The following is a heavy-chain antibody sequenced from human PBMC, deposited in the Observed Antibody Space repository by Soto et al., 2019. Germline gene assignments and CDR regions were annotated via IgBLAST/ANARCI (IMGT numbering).Heavy chain of an antibody. CDR1: GFSFITYA. Sequence: EVQLLESGGGLVQPGGSLRLSCAASGFSFITYAMSWVRQAPGKGLEWVSAISGSGGNTFYADSVKGRFTISRDTSENTLYLQGNSLRAEDTAVYYCARMQGREYPLAPGPAFDPWGQGTLVTVSS. J-gene: IGHJ5*02. V-gene: IGHV3-23*01. D-gene: IGHD3-10*01. CDR3: ARMQGREYPLAPGPAFDP. CDR2: ISGSGGNT.